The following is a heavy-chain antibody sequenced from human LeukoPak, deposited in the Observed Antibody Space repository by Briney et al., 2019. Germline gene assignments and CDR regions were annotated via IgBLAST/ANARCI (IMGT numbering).Heavy chain of an antibody. CDR3: TRDSGTYNWFDP. CDR2: IAKKDKGYVTAT. CDR1: GFTFSGSA. J-gene: IGHJ5*02. Sequence: PGGPPKLSCAASGFTFSGSAIHWVRKSSGKGLEWVGQIAKKDKGYVTATAYAELVTGRFTISRDDSINTAYLQMKSLKTEDTALYYCTRDSGTYNWFDPWGQGTLVTVSS. D-gene: IGHD1-26*01. V-gene: IGHV3-73*01.